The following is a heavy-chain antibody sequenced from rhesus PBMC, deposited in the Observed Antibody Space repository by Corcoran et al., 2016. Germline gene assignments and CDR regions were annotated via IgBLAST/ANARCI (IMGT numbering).Heavy chain of an antibody. Sequence: EVQLVESGGGLVQPGGSLRLSCAASGFTFSSYGMSWVRQAPGKGLECVSYISNGGGSTYYPDSVKGRFTISRENSKNTLSLQMNSLRAEDTAVYYCAKDRDAFDFWGQGLRVTVSS. CDR2: ISNGGGST. CDR3: AKDRDAFDF. V-gene: IGHV3S5*01. J-gene: IGHJ3*01. CDR1: GFTFSSYG.